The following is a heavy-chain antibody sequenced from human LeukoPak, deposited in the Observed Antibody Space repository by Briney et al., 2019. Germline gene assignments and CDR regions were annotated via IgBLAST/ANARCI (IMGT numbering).Heavy chain of an antibody. CDR2: IYTSGST. D-gene: IGHD6-13*01. J-gene: IGHJ4*02. V-gene: IGHV4-4*07. Sequence: SETLSLTCTVSGDSISSYYWSWIRQPPGKGLEWIGRIYTSGSTNYNPSLKSRVTMSVDTSKNQFSLKLSSVTAADTAVYYCARTSSSWYSADYWGQGTLVTVSS. CDR3: ARTSSSWYSADY. CDR1: GDSISSYY.